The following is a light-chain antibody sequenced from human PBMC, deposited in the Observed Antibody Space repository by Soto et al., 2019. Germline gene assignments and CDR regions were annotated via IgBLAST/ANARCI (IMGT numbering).Light chain of an antibody. CDR2: DAS. Sequence: IQMTQSPSSLSASVGDRVTITFRASQSISSYLNWYQQKPGKAPKLLIYDASSLESGVPSRFSGSGSGTEFTLTISSLQPDDFATYYCQQYKSYWTFGQGTKVDI. CDR1: QSISSY. J-gene: IGKJ1*01. CDR3: QQYKSYWT. V-gene: IGKV1-5*01.